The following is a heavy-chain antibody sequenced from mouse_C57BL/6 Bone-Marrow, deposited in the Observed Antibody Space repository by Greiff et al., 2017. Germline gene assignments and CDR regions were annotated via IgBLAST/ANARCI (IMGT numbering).Heavy chain of an antibody. CDR3: TTMTTVVAPFDY. J-gene: IGHJ2*01. V-gene: IGHV14-4*01. Sequence: VHVKQSGAELVRPGASVKLSCTASGFNIKDDYMHWVKQRPEQGLEWIGWIDPENGDTEYASKFQGKATITADTSSNTAYLQLSSLTSEDTAVYYCTTMTTVVAPFDYWGQGTTLTVSS. CDR2: IDPENGDT. CDR1: GFNIKDDY. D-gene: IGHD1-1*01.